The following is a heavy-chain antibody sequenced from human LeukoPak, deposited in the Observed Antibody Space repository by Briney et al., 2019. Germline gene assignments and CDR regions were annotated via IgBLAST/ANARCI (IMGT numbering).Heavy chain of an antibody. D-gene: IGHD1-7*01. CDR2: ISGSGGTT. V-gene: IGHV3-23*01. Sequence: GGSLRLSCAASGFTFSSYAMTWVRQAPGKGLEWVSGISGSGGTTYYADSVKGRFTISRDNSRNTLYLQIDSLRAEDTAVYYCAKGDRTFDPWGQGTLVTVSS. J-gene: IGHJ5*02. CDR3: AKGDRTFDP. CDR1: GFTFSSYA.